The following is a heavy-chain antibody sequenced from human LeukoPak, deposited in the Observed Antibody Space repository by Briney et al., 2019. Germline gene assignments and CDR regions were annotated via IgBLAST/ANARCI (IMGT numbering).Heavy chain of an antibody. CDR1: GFTFSSYA. V-gene: IGHV3-23*01. J-gene: IGHJ5*02. CDR3: AKGISSTSPTNWFDP. CDR2: ISGSGGST. D-gene: IGHD2-2*01. Sequence: GGSLRLSCAASGFTFSSYAMSWVRQAPGKGLEWVSAISGSGGSTYYADSVKDRFTISRDNSKNTLYLQMNSLRAEDTAAYYCAKGISSTSPTNWFDPWGQGTLVTVSS.